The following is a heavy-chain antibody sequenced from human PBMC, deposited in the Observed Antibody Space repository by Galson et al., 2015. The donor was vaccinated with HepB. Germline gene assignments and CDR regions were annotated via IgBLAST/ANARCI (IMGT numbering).Heavy chain of an antibody. D-gene: IGHD3-22*01. CDR3: AKDRYYDSSGYNFDY. J-gene: IGHJ4*02. V-gene: IGHV3-9*01. Sequence: SLRLSCAASGFTFDDYAMHWVRQAPGKGLEWVSGISWNSGSIAYADSVKGRFTISRDNAKSSLFLQMDSLRAEDTALYYCAKDRYYDSSGYNFDYWGQGTLVTVSS. CDR2: ISWNSGSI. CDR1: GFTFDDYA.